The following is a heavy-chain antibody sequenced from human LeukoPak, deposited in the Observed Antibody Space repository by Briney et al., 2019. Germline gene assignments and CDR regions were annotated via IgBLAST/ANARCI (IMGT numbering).Heavy chain of an antibody. D-gene: IGHD2-2*01. CDR3: AKGEVPADIWTYYYYYMDV. Sequence: GGSLRLSCAASGFTFSSYAMSWVRQAPGKGLEWVSAISDSGCSTYYADSVKGRFTISRDNSKNTMYLQMNSLRAEDTDVYYCAKGEVPADIWTYYYYYMDVWGKGTTVTVSS. J-gene: IGHJ6*03. CDR2: ISDSGCST. V-gene: IGHV3-23*01. CDR1: GFTFSSYA.